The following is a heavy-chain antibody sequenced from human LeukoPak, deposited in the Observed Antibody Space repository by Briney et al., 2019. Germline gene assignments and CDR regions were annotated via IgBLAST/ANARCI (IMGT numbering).Heavy chain of an antibody. D-gene: IGHD2-2*01. CDR2: ISGSGGST. CDR1: GFTFSCYA. CDR3: AKAIVVVPAAHAFDI. Sequence: PGGSLRLSCAASGFTFSCYAMSWVRQAPGKGLEWVSAISGSGGSTYYADSVKGRFTISRDNSKNTLYLQMNSLRAEDTAVYYCAKAIVVVPAAHAFDIWGQGTMVTVSS. J-gene: IGHJ3*02. V-gene: IGHV3-23*01.